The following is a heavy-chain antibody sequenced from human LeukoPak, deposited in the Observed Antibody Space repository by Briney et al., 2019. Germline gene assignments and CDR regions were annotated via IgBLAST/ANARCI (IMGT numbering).Heavy chain of an antibody. Sequence: SETLSLTCTVASGSISTSNYYWGWVRQPPGKALEWIGTIFYSGSTYYSPSLKSRVTISLHTSRNQFSLKLNSATAADTAVYSSAKSNGYVLIDSWGKGTMVTVSS. CDR2: IFYSGST. D-gene: IGHD5-24*01. CDR1: SGSISTSNYY. V-gene: IGHV4-39*07. CDR3: AKSNGYVLIDS. J-gene: IGHJ3*01.